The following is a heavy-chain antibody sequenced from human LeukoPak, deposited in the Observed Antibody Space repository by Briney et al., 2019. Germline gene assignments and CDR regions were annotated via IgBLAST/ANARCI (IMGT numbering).Heavy chain of an antibody. V-gene: IGHV3-30*03. D-gene: IGHD3-9*01. Sequence: GGSLRLSCAASGFTFSSYGMHWVRQAPGKGLEWVAVISYDGSNKYYADSVKGRFTISRDNSKNTLYLQMNSLRAEDTAVYYCARGTDILTGPDYWGQGTLVTVSS. CDR1: GFTFSSYG. CDR2: ISYDGSNK. CDR3: ARGTDILTGPDY. J-gene: IGHJ4*02.